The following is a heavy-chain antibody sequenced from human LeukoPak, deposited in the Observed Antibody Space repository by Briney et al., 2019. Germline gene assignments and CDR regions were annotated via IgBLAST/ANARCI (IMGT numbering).Heavy chain of an antibody. D-gene: IGHD6-6*01. V-gene: IGHV3-9*01. CDR2: ISWNSGSI. CDR3: AKGGIAARPLDY. Sequence: GGSLRLSCAASGFTFSSYAMHWVRQAPGKGLEWVSGISWNSGSIGYADSVKGRFTISRDNAKNSLYLQMNSLRAEDTALYYCAKGGIAARPLDYWGQGTLVTVSS. J-gene: IGHJ4*02. CDR1: GFTFSSYA.